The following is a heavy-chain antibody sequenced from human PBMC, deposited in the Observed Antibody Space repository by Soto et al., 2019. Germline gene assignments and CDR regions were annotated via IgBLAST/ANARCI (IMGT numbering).Heavy chain of an antibody. CDR2: ISAGGDST. CDR1: GFTFSSYV. J-gene: IGHJ3*02. CDR3: AKACGSTMVALLIAAFDI. V-gene: IGHV3-23*01. Sequence: EVQLLESGGGLVQPGGSLRLSCEASGFTFSSYVMSWVRQAPGKGLECVSTISAGGDSTYSADSVKGRFTNSRDNSKNTQYLQMNSLRAEDTAIYYCAKACGSTMVALLIAAFDIWGQGTMVPVSP. D-gene: IGHD3-22*01.